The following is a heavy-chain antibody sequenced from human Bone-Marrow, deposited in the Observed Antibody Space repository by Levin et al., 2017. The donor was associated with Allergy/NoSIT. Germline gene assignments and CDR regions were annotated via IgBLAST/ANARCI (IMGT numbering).Heavy chain of an antibody. CDR3: AVTDCSSVRCYPWGGYYYGVDV. CDR2: IFGGGAT. J-gene: IGHJ6*02. D-gene: IGHD2-2*01. Sequence: PGGSLRLSCTVSGFTVKNNYMTWVRQAPGKGLEWVAVIFGGGATYYADSVKGRFTISRDSSENTLYLQMNRLRAEDTAVYYCAVTDCSSVRCYPWGGYYYGVDVWGQGTTVTVSS. CDR1: GFTVKNNY. V-gene: IGHV3-53*01.